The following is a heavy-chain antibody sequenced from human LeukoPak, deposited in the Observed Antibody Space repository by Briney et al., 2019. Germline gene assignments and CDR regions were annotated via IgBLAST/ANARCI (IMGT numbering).Heavy chain of an antibody. V-gene: IGHV3-7*01. CDR1: GFTFSNSW. J-gene: IGHJ4*02. CDR3: ARDRGYSSFDY. D-gene: IGHD2-15*01. CDR2: INPDGSKV. Sequence: GGSLRLSCAAYGFTFSNSWMTWVRQAPGKDLEWVATINPDGSKVAYVGSEKGRFTISRDNAKNSVYLQMSSLRVEETGVFYCARDRGYSSFDYWGQGALVAVSS.